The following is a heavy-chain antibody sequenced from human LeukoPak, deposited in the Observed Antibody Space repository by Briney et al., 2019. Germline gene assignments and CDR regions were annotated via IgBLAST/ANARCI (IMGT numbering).Heavy chain of an antibody. CDR2: IYTNGGT. Sequence: LSETLSLTCTVSGGSISSSHWSWIRQPAEGGLEWVGHIYTNGGTNYNPSLKSQVTMSVDTSKNQFSLRLSSVTAAGTAVYYCARLKKDFDHYFDYWGQGTLVTVSS. CDR1: GGSISSSH. J-gene: IGHJ4*02. D-gene: IGHD3-3*01. V-gene: IGHV4-4*07. CDR3: ARLKKDFDHYFDY.